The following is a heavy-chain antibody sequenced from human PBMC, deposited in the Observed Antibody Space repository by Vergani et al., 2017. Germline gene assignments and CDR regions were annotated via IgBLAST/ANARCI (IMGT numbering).Heavy chain of an antibody. CDR1: GFTFSNAW. V-gene: IGHV3-30*18. J-gene: IGHJ6*03. CDR3: AKAGSVTSGSLQYNFYMDV. Sequence: VQLVESGGGLVKPGGSLRLSCAASGFTFSNAWMSWVRQAPGKGLEWVAVISNDGSKKYYADSVKGRFTISRDNSKNTLDLQMNSLRTQDTAVYYCAKAGSVTSGSLQYNFYMDVWGKGTTVTVS. CDR2: ISNDGSKK. D-gene: IGHD3-10*01.